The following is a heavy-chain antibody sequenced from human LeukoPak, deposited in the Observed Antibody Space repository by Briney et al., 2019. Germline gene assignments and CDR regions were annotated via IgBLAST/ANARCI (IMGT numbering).Heavy chain of an antibody. CDR3: ARVYYDILTGYYQIDY. Sequence: SETLSLTCTVSGGSISSYYWSWIRQPPGKGLEWIGYIYYSGSTNYNPSLKSRVTISVDTSKNQFFLKLSSVTAADTAVYYCARVYYDILTGYYQIDYWGQGTLVTVSS. J-gene: IGHJ4*02. CDR1: GGSISSYY. CDR2: IYYSGST. D-gene: IGHD3-9*01. V-gene: IGHV4-59*01.